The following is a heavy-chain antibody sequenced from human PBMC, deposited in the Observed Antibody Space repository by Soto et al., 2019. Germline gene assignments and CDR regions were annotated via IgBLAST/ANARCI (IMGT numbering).Heavy chain of an antibody. V-gene: IGHV3-30*18. CDR1: GFTFSNYG. CDR3: AKEELGSKADIFDY. Sequence: GGSLRLSCAASGFTFSNYGMHWVRQAPGKGLEWVAVISYDGSNKYYADSVKGRFTISRDNSKNTLYLQMNSLRAEDTAVYYCAKEELGSKADIFDYWGQGTLVTVSS. J-gene: IGHJ4*02. D-gene: IGHD1-26*01. CDR2: ISYDGSNK.